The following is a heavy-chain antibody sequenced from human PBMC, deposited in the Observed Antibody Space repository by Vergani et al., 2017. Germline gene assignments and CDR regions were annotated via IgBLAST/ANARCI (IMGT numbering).Heavy chain of an antibody. V-gene: IGHV4-30-4*01. CDR3: ARDQGLYDSSGYHNWFDP. Sequence: QVQLQESGPRQVKPSQTLSFTCTVSGVSITNDGYYWSWIRQSPVNGLEWIGYIYSSGNTHYNPSLKNRVVISLDTSKTQVSLQLKSVTAADTAVYYCARDQGLYDSSGYHNWFDPWGQGTLVTVSS. D-gene: IGHD3-22*01. J-gene: IGHJ5*02. CDR1: GVSITNDGYY. CDR2: IYSSGNT.